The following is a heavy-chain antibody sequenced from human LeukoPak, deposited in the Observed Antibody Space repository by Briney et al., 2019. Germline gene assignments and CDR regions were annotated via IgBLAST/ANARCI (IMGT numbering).Heavy chain of an antibody. J-gene: IGHJ4*02. CDR3: ARGNLWFGELVY. Sequence: GGSLRLSCAASGFTFSSYEMNWVRQAPGKGLEWVSYISSSGSTIYYADSVKGRFTISRDDAKNSLYLQMNSLRAEDTAVYYCARGNLWFGELVYWGQGTLVTVSS. CDR1: GFTFSSYE. CDR2: ISSSGSTI. V-gene: IGHV3-48*03. D-gene: IGHD3-10*01.